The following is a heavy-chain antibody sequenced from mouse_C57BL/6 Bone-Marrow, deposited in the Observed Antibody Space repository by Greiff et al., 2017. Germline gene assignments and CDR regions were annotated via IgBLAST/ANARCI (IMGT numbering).Heavy chain of an antibody. CDR2: IDPSDSYT. CDR3: ARFYYDYEGY. CDR1: GYTFTSYW. Sequence: QVQLQQSGAELVKPGASVKLSCKASGYTFTSYWMQWVKQRPGQGLEWIGEIDPSDSYTNYNQKFKGKATLTVDTSSSTAYMQLSSLTSEDAAVYDCARFYYDYEGYWGQGTTLTVSS. V-gene: IGHV1-50*01. D-gene: IGHD2-4*01. J-gene: IGHJ2*01.